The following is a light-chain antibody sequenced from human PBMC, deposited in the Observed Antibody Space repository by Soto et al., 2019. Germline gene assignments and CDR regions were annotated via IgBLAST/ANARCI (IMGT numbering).Light chain of an antibody. J-gene: IGKJ1*01. CDR3: QKYNGARWT. V-gene: IGKV3D-15*01. CDR1: QSVSSY. CDR2: DAS. Sequence: IVITQSPSTLYVSPGERATVFCRASQSVSSYLAWYQQKPGQAPRLLSYDASSRATGIPARFSGSGSGTDFTLTISSLQPEDVATYYCQKYNGARWTFGQGTKVDIK.